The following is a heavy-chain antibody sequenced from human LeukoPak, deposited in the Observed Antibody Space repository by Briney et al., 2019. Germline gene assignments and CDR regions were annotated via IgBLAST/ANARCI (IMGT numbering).Heavy chain of an antibody. CDR2: IYHSGST. D-gene: IGHD3-3*01. CDR3: ARDRVDYDFWSGPFDY. J-gene: IGHJ4*02. V-gene: IGHV4-38-2*02. Sequence: KPSETLSLTCAVSGYSISSGYYWGWIRQPPGKGLEWIGSIYHSGSTYYNPSLKSRVTISVDTSKNQFSLKLSSVTAADTTVYYCARDRVDYDFWSGPFDYWGQGTLVTVSS. CDR1: GYSISSGYY.